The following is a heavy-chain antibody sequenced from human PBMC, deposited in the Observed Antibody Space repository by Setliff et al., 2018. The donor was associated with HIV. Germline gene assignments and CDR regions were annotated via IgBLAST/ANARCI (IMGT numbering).Heavy chain of an antibody. V-gene: IGHV4-31*03. CDR1: GGSISSGGYC. CDR2: IHYSGST. Sequence: SETLSLTCTVSGGSISSGGYCWSWIRQHPGKGLEWIGYIHYSGSTYFNPSLKSRVTISLDTSKNQFSLKVSSMTAADTAVYYCARNSKNWNYPVEYYDYYMDVWGTGTTVTVSS. J-gene: IGHJ6*03. CDR3: ARNSKNWNYPVEYYDYYMDV. D-gene: IGHD1-7*01.